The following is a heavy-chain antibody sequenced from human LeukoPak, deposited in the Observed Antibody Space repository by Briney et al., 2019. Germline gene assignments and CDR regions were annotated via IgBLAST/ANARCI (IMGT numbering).Heavy chain of an antibody. CDR1: GFTFSTYG. Sequence: GGSLRLSCAASGFTFSTYGMTWVRQAPGKGLEWVSGISASGGDTYYADSVKGRFTISRDNSRNTLYLQMNSLRAEDTAVYYCAKDSSDWSRDYRGQGTLVTVSS. CDR2: ISASGGDT. V-gene: IGHV3-23*01. J-gene: IGHJ4*02. CDR3: AKDSSDWSRDY. D-gene: IGHD6-19*01.